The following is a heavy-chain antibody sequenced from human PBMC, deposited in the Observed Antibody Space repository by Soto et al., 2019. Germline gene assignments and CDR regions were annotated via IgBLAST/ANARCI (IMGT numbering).Heavy chain of an antibody. V-gene: IGHV4-4*07. D-gene: IGHD3-9*01. CDR2: VSSSGNT. Sequence: QVQLQESGPGLVKPSETLSLTCTVSGDSLGNYYWFWIRQPVGKGLEVIGRVSSSGNTKANPTLNGQATRSIDTSKNQFSLRLRSVTAADTAVYYCARADYEILTGSYAMDVWGQGTTVTVSS. CDR1: GDSLGNYY. J-gene: IGHJ6*02. CDR3: ARADYEILTGSYAMDV.